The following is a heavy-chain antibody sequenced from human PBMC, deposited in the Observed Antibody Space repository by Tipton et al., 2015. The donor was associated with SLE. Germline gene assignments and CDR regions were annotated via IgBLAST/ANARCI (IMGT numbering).Heavy chain of an antibody. CDR1: GFTFRTYS. CDR2: ISGGGGST. V-gene: IGHV3-23*01. J-gene: IGHJ6*02. Sequence: SLRLSCAASGFTFRTYSMSWVRQAPGKGLEWVSLISGGGGSTYYAGSVKGRFTISRDNSKNTLYLQMNSLRAEDTAVYYCARDKTVLIPSYGMDVWGQGTTVTVSS. D-gene: IGHD2-21*02. CDR3: ARDKTVLIPSYGMDV.